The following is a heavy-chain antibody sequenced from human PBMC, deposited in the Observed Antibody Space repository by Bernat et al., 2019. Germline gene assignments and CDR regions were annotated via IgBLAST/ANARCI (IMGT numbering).Heavy chain of an antibody. Sequence: EVQLLESGGGLGQPGGSLRLSCAASGFTFRTYWMSGVRQGPGKGFERAANKKQDGSGKYYVDTVKGRFTISRDNAKSAVSLQMNRLRAEDTAVYFCARRYCSSTSYYWSTDGDAFDMWGQGTMVTVSS. V-gene: IGHV3-7*01. D-gene: IGHD2-2*01. CDR1: GFTFRTYW. CDR2: KKQDGSGK. CDR3: ARRYCSSTSYYWSTDGDAFDM. J-gene: IGHJ3*02.